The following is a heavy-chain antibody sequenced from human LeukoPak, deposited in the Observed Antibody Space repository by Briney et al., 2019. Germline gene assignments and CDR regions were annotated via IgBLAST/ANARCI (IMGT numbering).Heavy chain of an antibody. D-gene: IGHD3-22*01. CDR2: IIPIFGTA. CDR1: GGTFSSYA. J-gene: IGHJ1*01. CDR3: ARGRVYYYDSSGYYVYFQH. V-gene: IGHV1-69*05. Sequence: SVKVSCRASGGTFSSYAISWVRQAPGQGLEWMGRIIPIFGTANYAQKFQGRVTITTDESTSTAYMELSSLRSEDTAVYYCARGRVYYYDSSGYYVYFQHWGQGTLVTVSS.